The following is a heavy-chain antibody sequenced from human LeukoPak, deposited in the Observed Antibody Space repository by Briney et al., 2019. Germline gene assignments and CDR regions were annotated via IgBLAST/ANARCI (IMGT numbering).Heavy chain of an antibody. CDR2: INQDGSGK. CDR1: GFTFSSYW. Sequence: GGSLRLSCSASGFTFSSYWMSWVRQAPGKGREGVANINQDGSGKYYVDSVKGRFTISRDNAKHSLYLQMNRLRAEDTAVYYCARVVGAGYFDLWGRGTLVTVSS. D-gene: IGHD1-26*01. V-gene: IGHV3-7*01. CDR3: ARVVGAGYFDL. J-gene: IGHJ2*01.